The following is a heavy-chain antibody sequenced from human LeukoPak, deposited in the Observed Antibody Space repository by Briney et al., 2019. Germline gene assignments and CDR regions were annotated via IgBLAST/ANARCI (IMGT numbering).Heavy chain of an antibody. D-gene: IGHD1-26*01. J-gene: IGHJ5*02. CDR1: GFTFSDYY. CDR3: AVSVGATSEWFDP. CDR2: ISSSGSTI. V-gene: IGHV3-11*04. Sequence: GGSLTLSCAASGFTFSDYYMSWIRQAPGKGLELVSYISSSGSTIYYADSVKGRFTISRDNAKNSLYLQMNSLRAEDTAVYYCAVSVGATSEWFDPWGQGALVTVSS.